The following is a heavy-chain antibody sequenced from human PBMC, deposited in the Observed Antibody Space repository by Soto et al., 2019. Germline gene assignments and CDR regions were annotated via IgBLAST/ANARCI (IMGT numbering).Heavy chain of an antibody. CDR3: AKRREGGYYIFDY. J-gene: IGHJ4*02. D-gene: IGHD3-10*01. CDR2: ISGSGEST. CDR1: GFTFSSFA. Sequence: GSLRLSCAASGFTFSSFAMSWVRQAPGKGLEWVSSISGSGESTYYADSVKGRLSISGDNSKNTLYLQMNSLRAEDTAVYYCAKRREGGYYIFDYWGQGTPVTVSS. V-gene: IGHV3-23*01.